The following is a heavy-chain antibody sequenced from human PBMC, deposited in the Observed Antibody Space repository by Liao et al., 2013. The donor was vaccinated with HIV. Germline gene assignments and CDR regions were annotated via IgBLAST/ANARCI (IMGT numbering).Heavy chain of an antibody. V-gene: IGHV4-61*02. Sequence: QVLLLESGPGLLKPSETLSLTCTVSGGSISSGGYYWSWIRQPAGKGLEWIGRIYTTGGTNYNPSLKSRITISVDTPKNQFSLKLNSVTAADTAVYYCASERAAAVAEYVQHWGQGTLVTVSS. J-gene: IGHJ1*01. D-gene: IGHD6-13*01. CDR2: IYTTGGT. CDR3: ASERAAAVAEYVQH. CDR1: GGSISSGGYY.